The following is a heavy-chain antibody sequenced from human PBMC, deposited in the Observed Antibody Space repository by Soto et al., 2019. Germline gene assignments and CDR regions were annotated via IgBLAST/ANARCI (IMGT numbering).Heavy chain of an antibody. V-gene: IGHV4-39*01. J-gene: IGHJ4*02. CDR3: ARSSPHSGYYAPCDY. Sequence: SETLSLTCTVSGCSISSRSYYWGWICNPPGKWLECIGSIYYSGSTYYTPSLKSRVTISVDTSKNQFSLKLSSVTAADTAVYYCARSSPHSGYYAPCDYWGQGTLVTVS. CDR2: IYYSGST. D-gene: IGHD3-22*01. CDR1: GCSISSRSYY.